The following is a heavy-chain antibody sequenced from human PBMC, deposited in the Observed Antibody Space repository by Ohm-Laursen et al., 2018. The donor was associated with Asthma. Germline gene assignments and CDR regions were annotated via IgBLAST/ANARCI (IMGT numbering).Heavy chain of an antibody. D-gene: IGHD3-3*01. CDR1: GFTFSTFA. J-gene: IGHJ6*02. Sequence: RSLRLSCAVSGFTFSTFAMHWVRQAPGKGPEWVSIITSDGGWTSYADSVKGRFTISRDNSKNTLYLQLNSLRAEDTAVYYCAKGKLRFLEWLSPVDVWGQGTTVTVSS. CDR3: AKGKLRFLEWLSPVDV. V-gene: IGHV3-30-3*01. CDR2: ITSDGGWT.